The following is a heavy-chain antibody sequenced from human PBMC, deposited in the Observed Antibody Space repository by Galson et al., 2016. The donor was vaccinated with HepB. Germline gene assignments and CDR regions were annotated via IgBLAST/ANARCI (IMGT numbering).Heavy chain of an antibody. CDR2: ITGSGGTT. CDR1: GFTFSTSG. CDR3: GKHGGFDY. D-gene: IGHD3-16*01. Sequence: SLRLSCAASGFTFSTSGMSWVRQTPGGGLEWVSGITGSGGTTHYADSVKGRFTISRDNSKNTLYLDMNNLRAGDTAVYYCGKHGGFDYWGQGALVTVSS. V-gene: IGHV3-23*01. J-gene: IGHJ4*02.